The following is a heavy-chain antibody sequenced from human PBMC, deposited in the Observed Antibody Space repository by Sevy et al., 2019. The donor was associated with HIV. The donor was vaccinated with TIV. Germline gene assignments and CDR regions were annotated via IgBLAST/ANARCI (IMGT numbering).Heavy chain of an antibody. D-gene: IGHD2-2*01. CDR2: IIAIFCTA. Sequence: ASVKVSCKASGGTFSSYAISWVRQAPGQGLEWMGGIIAIFCTANDAQKFQGRVTITADESTSTAYMELSSLRSEDTAVYYWATTLTLVVVPAASGYYYYGMDVWGQGTTVTVSS. CDR1: GGTFSSYA. CDR3: ATTLTLVVVPAASGYYYYGMDV. J-gene: IGHJ6*02. V-gene: IGHV1-69*13.